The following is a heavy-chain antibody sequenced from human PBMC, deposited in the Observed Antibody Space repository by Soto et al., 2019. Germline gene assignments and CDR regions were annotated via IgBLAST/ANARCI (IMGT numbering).Heavy chain of an antibody. J-gene: IGHJ6*02. CDR3: ARTWAAAAGPEEVNYYYGMDV. Sequence: ASVKVSCKASGGTFSSYAISWVRQAPGQGLEWMGGIIPIFGTANYAQKFQGRVTITADESTSTAYMELSSLRSEDTAVYYCARTWAAAAGPEEVNYYYGMDVWGQGTTVTVSS. CDR1: GGTFSSYA. D-gene: IGHD6-13*01. V-gene: IGHV1-69*13. CDR2: IIPIFGTA.